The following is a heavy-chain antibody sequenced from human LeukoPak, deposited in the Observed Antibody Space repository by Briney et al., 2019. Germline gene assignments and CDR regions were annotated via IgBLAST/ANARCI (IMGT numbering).Heavy chain of an antibody. CDR3: AKEEGWGVNVFDY. Sequence: GGSLRLSCAASGFTFSSYAMHWVRQAPGKGLEWVAVISYDGSNKYYADSVKGRFTISRDNSENTMYLQMDSLRSDDTAVYYCAKEEGWGVNVFDYWGQGTLVAVSS. J-gene: IGHJ4*02. V-gene: IGHV3-30-3*01. CDR1: GFTFSSYA. D-gene: IGHD3-10*01. CDR2: ISYDGSNK.